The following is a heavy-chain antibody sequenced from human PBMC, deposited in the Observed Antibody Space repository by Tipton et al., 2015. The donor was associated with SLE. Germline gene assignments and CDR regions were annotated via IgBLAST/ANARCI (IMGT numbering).Heavy chain of an antibody. D-gene: IGHD2-8*01. CDR1: GGSITSDDYY. Sequence: LRLSCTVSGGSITSDDYYWNWIRQPAGQGLEWIGRIYHSGSTTYNPSLRSRVTMTADTSKNQFSLDLNSLTAADTAVYYCARESCTNGICYRYVDLWGRGTLVTVSS. V-gene: IGHV4-61*02. CDR2: IYHSGST. CDR3: ARESCTNGICYRYVDL. J-gene: IGHJ2*01.